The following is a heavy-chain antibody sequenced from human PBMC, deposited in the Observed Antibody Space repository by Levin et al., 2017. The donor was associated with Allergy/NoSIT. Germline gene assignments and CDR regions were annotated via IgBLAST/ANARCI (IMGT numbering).Heavy chain of an antibody. D-gene: IGHD3-22*01. CDR1: GFTFTHAW. V-gene: IGHV3-15*01. J-gene: IGHJ4*02. CDR3: TTDLYKVWSQLLQNY. Sequence: GGSLRLSCAASGFTFTHAWMSWVRQAPGKGLECVGRIKSKTDGGTTDYAAPVNGRFTISRDDSKNMLYLQMNSLKTEDTAVYYCTTDLYKVWSQLLQNYWGQGTLVTVSS. CDR2: IKSKTDGGTT.